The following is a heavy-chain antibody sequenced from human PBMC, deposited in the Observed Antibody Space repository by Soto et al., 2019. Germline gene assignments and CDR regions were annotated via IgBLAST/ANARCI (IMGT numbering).Heavy chain of an antibody. CDR2: INSDGSST. D-gene: IGHD5-12*01. CDR1: GFPFSSYC. V-gene: IGHV3-74*01. J-gene: IGHJ5*02. Sequence: GESLRLSCASSGFPFSSYCVHWVRQAPVKGLVWVSRINSDGSSTSYADSVKGRFTISRDNAKNTLYLQMNSLRAEDTAVYYCARDRGSGSPIPDNWFDPWGQGT. CDR3: ARDRGSGSPIPDNWFDP.